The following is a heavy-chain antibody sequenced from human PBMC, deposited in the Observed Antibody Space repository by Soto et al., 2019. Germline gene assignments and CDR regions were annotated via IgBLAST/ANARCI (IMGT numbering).Heavy chain of an antibody. J-gene: IGHJ6*02. D-gene: IGHD3-3*01. CDR3: ARKFPYDLWSGYWPSYYGMDV. CDR2: FIPIFGTS. CDR1: GDTFRTYV. V-gene: IGHV1-69*06. Sequence: SVKVSCKTSGDTFRTYVISWVRQAPGQGLEWMGGFIPIFGTSNYAQKFQDRVTITADRSTSTAYMELSRLRSEDTAVYYCARKFPYDLWSGYWPSYYGMDVWGQGTKVTVS.